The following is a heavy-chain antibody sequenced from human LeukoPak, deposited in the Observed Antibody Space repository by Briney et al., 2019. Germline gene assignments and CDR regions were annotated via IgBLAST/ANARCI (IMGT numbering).Heavy chain of an antibody. D-gene: IGHD3-10*02. CDR3: AELGITMIGGV. CDR1: GVTFSSYE. V-gene: IGHV3-48*03. Sequence: PVGSLRLSCAASGVTFSSYEMNWVRPAPRQGLGWVSYISSSGSTIYYADSVKSRFTTSRENTKNNLYLQMNSLRAEDTAVYYCAELGITMIGGVWGKGTTVIISS. CDR2: ISSSGSTI. J-gene: IGHJ6*03.